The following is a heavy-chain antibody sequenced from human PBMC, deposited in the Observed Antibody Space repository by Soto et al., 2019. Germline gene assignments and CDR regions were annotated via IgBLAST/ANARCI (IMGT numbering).Heavy chain of an antibody. CDR3: ARVMCGDCSSYYYYSMDV. Sequence: PGGSLRLSCAASGFTFGTFTMSWVRQAAGKGLEWVSSIGTTSTYIYYADSVRGRFTISRDNAKNSLYLQMNSLRAEDTAVYFCARVMCGDCSSYYYYSMDVWGQGTTVTVSS. D-gene: IGHD2-21*02. J-gene: IGHJ6*02. CDR2: IGTTSTYI. CDR1: GFTFGTFT. V-gene: IGHV3-21*01.